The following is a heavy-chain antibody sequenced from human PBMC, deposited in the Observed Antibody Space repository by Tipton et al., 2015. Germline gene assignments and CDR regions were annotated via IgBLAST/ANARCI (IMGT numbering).Heavy chain of an antibody. Sequence: SLRLSCEASGFSFSNYWMTWVRQAPGKGLEWVANIKPDGSESYYLEPVKGRFTFSRDNAKNSLYLQMNRLRAEDTAVYYCARSGGYGWDQWGQGTLVTVSS. V-gene: IGHV3-7*01. CDR1: GFSFSNYW. J-gene: IGHJ4*02. CDR3: ARSGGYGWDQ. D-gene: IGHD5-12*01. CDR2: IKPDGSES.